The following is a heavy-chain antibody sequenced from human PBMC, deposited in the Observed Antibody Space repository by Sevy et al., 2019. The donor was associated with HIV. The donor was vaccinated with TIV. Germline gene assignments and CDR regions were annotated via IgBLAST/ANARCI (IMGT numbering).Heavy chain of an antibody. CDR2: ICYNGHT. CDR1: GGTIVSSGHY. D-gene: IGHD5-12*01. Sequence: SETLSLTCSISGGTIVSSGHYWGWIRQTPGKGLEWIGSICYNGHTFYTPSLKSRLTISIDTSKNQFSLTLSSVTVADTAVYFCAREAGGYDYVYGLDVWGQGTTVTVSS. J-gene: IGHJ6*02. CDR3: AREAGGYDYVYGLDV. V-gene: IGHV4-39*02.